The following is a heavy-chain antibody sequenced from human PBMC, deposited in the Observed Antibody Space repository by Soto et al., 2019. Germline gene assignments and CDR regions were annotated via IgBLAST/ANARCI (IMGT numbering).Heavy chain of an antibody. Sequence: QVQLVQSGAEVKKPGSSVKVSCKASGGTFSSYAISWVRQAPGQGLEWMGGIIPIFGTANYAQKFQGRVTXAACEXXSTAYMELSRLRSEDTAVYYCARDWVGATVWWFDPWGQGALVTVSS. D-gene: IGHD1-26*01. CDR3: ARDWVGATVWWFDP. CDR1: GGTFSSYA. V-gene: IGHV1-69*12. CDR2: IIPIFGTA. J-gene: IGHJ5*02.